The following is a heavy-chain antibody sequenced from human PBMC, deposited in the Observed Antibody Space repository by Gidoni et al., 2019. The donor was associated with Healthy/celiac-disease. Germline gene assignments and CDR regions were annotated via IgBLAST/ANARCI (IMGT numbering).Heavy chain of an antibody. J-gene: IGHJ6*02. CDR3: ARGLRTTVTTSYYYGMDV. CDR2: MNPNSGNT. V-gene: IGHV1-8*01. Sequence: QVQLVQSGAEVKKPGASVKVSCKASGYTFTSYDLNWVRQATGQGLEWMGWMNPNSGNTGYAQKFQGRVTMTRNTSISTAYMELSSLRSEDTTVYYCARGLRTTVTTSYYYGMDVWGQGTTVTVSS. D-gene: IGHD4-4*01. CDR1: GYTFTSYD.